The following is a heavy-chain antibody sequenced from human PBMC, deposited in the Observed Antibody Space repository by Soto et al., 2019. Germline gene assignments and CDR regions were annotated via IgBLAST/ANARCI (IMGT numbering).Heavy chain of an antibody. CDR1: GGSFIDYF. J-gene: IGHJ6*02. V-gene: IGHV4-34*01. CDR3: AGREFASSSFHYYYYAVDV. D-gene: IGHD6-6*01. Sequence: SETLSLTCAVYGGSFIDYFWTWIRQPPGKGLEWIGEINHSGSTNFNPSLKSRVAISADTSRNQFSLRVTSVTAADTAVYYCAGREFASSSFHYYYYAVDVWGQGTTVTVSS. CDR2: INHSGST.